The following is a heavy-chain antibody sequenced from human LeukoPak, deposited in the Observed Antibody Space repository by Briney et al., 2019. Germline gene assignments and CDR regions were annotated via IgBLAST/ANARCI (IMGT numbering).Heavy chain of an antibody. CDR1: GVTFSSHW. D-gene: IGHD4-23*01. CDR3: AREGWKLESFDV. CDR2: LNGDGSST. V-gene: IGHV3-74*01. Sequence: GGSLRLSCEASGVTFSSHWMHWGRQAPGKGRLCVSRLNGDGSSTAYAESVEGRFTISRDNAKNTMYLQMNSLSVEDTAVYYCAREGWKLESFDVWGQGTMVTVSS. J-gene: IGHJ3*01.